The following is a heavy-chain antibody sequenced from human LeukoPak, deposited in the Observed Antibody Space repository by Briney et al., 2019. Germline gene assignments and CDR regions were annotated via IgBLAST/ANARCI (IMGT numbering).Heavy chain of an antibody. CDR3: ASSPEDYYDSSGYYILYYFDY. CDR2: IIPILGIA. CDR1: GGTFSSYA. V-gene: IGHV1-69*04. J-gene: IGHJ4*02. Sequence: ASVKVSCKASGGTFSSYAISWVRQAPGQGLEWMGRIIPILGIANYAQKFQGRVTITADKSTSTAYMELSSLRSEDTAVYYCASSPEDYYDSSGYYILYYFDYWGQGTLVTVSS. D-gene: IGHD3-22*01.